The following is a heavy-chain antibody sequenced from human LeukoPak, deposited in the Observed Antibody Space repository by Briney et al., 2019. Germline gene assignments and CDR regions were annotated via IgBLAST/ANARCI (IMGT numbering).Heavy chain of an antibody. CDR3: ARDLGEFGGYSYGQYFYYGMDV. Sequence: SGRSLRLSCAASRFTFSSYAMYWVRQAPGKGLEWEAVISYDGSNKDYADSVKGRFAISRDNSKNTLYVQMNSLRAEDTAVYYCARDLGEFGGYSYGQYFYYGMDVWGQGTTVTVSS. D-gene: IGHD5-18*01. V-gene: IGHV3-30*09. CDR1: RFTFSSYA. J-gene: IGHJ6*02. CDR2: ISYDGSNK.